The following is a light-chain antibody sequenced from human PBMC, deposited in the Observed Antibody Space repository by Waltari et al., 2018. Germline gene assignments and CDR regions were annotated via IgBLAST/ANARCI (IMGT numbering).Light chain of an antibody. CDR2: DHK. Sequence: SSVLTQPPSVSVAPAQMARITCLGDNIETKNVHWYQLKPCQAPALVVHDHKARPSGIPKRFSGSNSGNTATLTISRAGAGDEADYYCQVWDSSSYVFGSGTKVTVL. CDR1: NIETKN. V-gene: IGLV3-21*02. CDR3: QVWDSSSYV. J-gene: IGLJ1*01.